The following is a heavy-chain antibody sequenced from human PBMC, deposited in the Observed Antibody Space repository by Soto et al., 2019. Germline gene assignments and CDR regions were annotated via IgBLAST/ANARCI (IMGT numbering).Heavy chain of an antibody. J-gene: IGHJ4*02. V-gene: IGHV3-23*01. CDR2: IGGSGTST. D-gene: IGHD3-16*02. CDR1: GFTFSNYA. Sequence: PGGSLRLSCAATGFTFSNYAMGWVRQAPGKGLEWVSTIGGSGTSTYYADSVKGRFTISRDNSKNTLYLQMNSLRAEDTAVYYCAKGPYDYVWGSYRPDYYFDYWGLGTLVTVS. CDR3: AKGPYDYVWGSYRPDYYFDY.